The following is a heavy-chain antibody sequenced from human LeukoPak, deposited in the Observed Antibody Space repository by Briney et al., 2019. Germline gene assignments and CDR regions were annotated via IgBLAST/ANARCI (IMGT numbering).Heavy chain of an antibody. D-gene: IGHD3-9*01. Sequence: GGSLRLSCAASGFTFSSYSMNWVRQAPGKGLEWVSSISSSSSYIYYADSVKGRFTISRDNAKNSLYLQMNSLRAEDTAVYFCARRPYKYYDILTGSYRSEFDYWGQGTLVTVSS. CDR3: ARRPYKYYDILTGSYRSEFDY. J-gene: IGHJ4*02. V-gene: IGHV3-21*04. CDR2: ISSSSSYI. CDR1: GFTFSSYS.